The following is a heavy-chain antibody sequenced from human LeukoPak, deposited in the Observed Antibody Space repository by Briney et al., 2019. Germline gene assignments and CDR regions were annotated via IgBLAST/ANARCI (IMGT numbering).Heavy chain of an antibody. CDR1: GFTFSNYS. V-gene: IGHV3-21*01. CDR2: IGSSSSYI. D-gene: IGHD1-26*01. CDR3: ARESGDAFDI. Sequence: PGGSLRLSCAASGFTFSNYSMNWVRQAPGKGLEWVSSIGSSSSYIYYADSVKGRFTISRDNAKNSLYLQMNSLRAEDTAVYYCARESGDAFDIWGQGTMVTVSS. J-gene: IGHJ3*02.